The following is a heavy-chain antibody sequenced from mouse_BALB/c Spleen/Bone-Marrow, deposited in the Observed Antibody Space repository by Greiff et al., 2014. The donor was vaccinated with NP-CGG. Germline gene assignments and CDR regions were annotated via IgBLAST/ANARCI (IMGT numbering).Heavy chain of an antibody. Sequence: ESGPGLVAPSQSLSITCTVSGFSLTSYDINWIRQSPGKGLEWLGVIWTGGGTNYNSAFMSRLSISKDNSKSQVFLKMNSLQTADTAIYFCVRGYYYGSRPFDYWGQGTTLTVSS. CDR1: GFSLTSYD. J-gene: IGHJ2*01. CDR3: VRGYYYGSRPFDY. CDR2: IWTGGGT. D-gene: IGHD1-1*01. V-gene: IGHV2-9-2*01.